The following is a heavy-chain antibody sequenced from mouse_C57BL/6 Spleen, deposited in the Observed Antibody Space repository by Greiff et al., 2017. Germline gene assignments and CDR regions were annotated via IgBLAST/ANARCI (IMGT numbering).Heavy chain of an antibody. CDR2: IDPETGGT. J-gene: IGHJ4*01. D-gene: IGHD4-1*01. CDR1: GYTFTDYE. Sequence: QVQLQQSGAELVRPGASVTLSCKASGYTFTDYEMHWVKQTPVHGLEWIGAIDPETGGTAYNQKFKGKAILTADKSSSTAYIELRSLTSEDSAVYYCTRNWYYAMDYWGQGTSVTVSS. V-gene: IGHV1-15*01. CDR3: TRNWYYAMDY.